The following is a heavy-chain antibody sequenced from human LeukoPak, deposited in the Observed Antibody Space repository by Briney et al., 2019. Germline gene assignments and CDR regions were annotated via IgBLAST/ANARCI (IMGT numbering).Heavy chain of an antibody. V-gene: IGHV4-59*01. CDR3: ARGWSAAAGTWWFDP. CDR2: IYYSGST. J-gene: IGHJ5*02. CDR1: GGSISSYY. Sequence: KPSETLSLTCTVSGGSISSYYWSWIRQPPGKGLEWIGYIYYSGSTNYNPSLKSRVTISVDTSKNQFSLELSSVTAADTAVYYCARGWSAAAGTWWFDPWGQGTLVTVSS. D-gene: IGHD6-13*01.